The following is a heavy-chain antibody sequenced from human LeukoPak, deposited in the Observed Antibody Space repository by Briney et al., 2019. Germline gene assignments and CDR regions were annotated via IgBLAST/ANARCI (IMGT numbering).Heavy chain of an antibody. CDR2: ISGSGGST. Sequence: GGSLRLSCAASGFTFSSYAMSWVRQAPGKGLEWVSAISGSGGSTFYADSVKGRFTISRDNSKNTLYLQMNSLRAEDTAVYYCAKGPVVPAATYCFDYWGQGTLVTVSS. CDR1: GFTFSSYA. V-gene: IGHV3-23*01. CDR3: AKGPVVPAATYCFDY. J-gene: IGHJ4*02. D-gene: IGHD2-2*01.